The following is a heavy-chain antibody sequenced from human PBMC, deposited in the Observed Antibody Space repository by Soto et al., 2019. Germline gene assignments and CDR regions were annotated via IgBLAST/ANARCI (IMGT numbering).Heavy chain of an antibody. J-gene: IGHJ4*02. CDR3: ARVKSGYYYDSSGYYDY. CDR1: GGTFSSYA. Sequence: QVQLVQSGAEVKKPGSSVKVSCKASGGTFSSYAISWVRQAPGQGLEWMGGIIPIFGTANYAQKFQGRVTITADECTSTAYMELSSLRSEDTAVYYCARVKSGYYYDSSGYYDYWGQGTLVTVSS. CDR2: IIPIFGTA. V-gene: IGHV1-69*01. D-gene: IGHD3-22*01.